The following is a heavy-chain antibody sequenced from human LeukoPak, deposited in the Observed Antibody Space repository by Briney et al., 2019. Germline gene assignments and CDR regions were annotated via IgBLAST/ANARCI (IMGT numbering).Heavy chain of an antibody. D-gene: IGHD1-26*01. V-gene: IGHV6-1*01. CDR1: GDSVSSNSAA. CDR3: ARGPSEWGAPTGYFDY. CDR2: TYYRSKWYN. J-gene: IGHJ4*02. Sequence: SQTLSLTCAISGDSVSSNSAAWNWIRQSPSRGLEWLGRTYYRSKWYNDYAVSVKSRITINPDTSKNQFSLQLNSVTPEDTAVYYCARGPSEWGAPTGYFDYWGQGTLVTVSS.